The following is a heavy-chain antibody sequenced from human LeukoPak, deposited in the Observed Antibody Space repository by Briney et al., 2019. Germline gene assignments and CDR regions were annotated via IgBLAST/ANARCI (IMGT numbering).Heavy chain of an antibody. CDR2: MNPNSGNT. CDR3: ARAKTKVVVATVYYYYGMDV. Sequence: ASVKASCKASGYTFSSDDINWVRQATGQGLEWMGWMNPNSGNTGYVQKFQGRVTMTRNTSISTAYMELSSLRSDDTAVYYCARAKTKVVVATVYYYYGMDVWGQGTTVTVSS. V-gene: IGHV1-8*01. D-gene: IGHD2-15*01. CDR1: GYTFSSDD. J-gene: IGHJ6*02.